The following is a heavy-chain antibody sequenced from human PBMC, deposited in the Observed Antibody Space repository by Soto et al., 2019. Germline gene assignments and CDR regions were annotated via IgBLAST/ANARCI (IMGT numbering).Heavy chain of an antibody. J-gene: IGHJ6*02. CDR3: ARHVPAAGYYYGLDV. CDR2: IIPIFGTA. V-gene: IGHV1-69*12. Sequence: QVQLVQSGAEVKKPGSSVKVSCKASGGTFSSYAISWVRQAPGQGLEWMGGIIPIFGTANYAQKFQGRVTINAEESTSTAYMELSSLSSEGTAVYYCARHVPAAGYYYGLDVWGPGTTVTVSS. CDR1: GGTFSSYA. D-gene: IGHD2-2*01.